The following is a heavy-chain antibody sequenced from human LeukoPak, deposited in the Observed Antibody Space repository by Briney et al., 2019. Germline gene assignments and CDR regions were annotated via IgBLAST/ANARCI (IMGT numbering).Heavy chain of an antibody. Sequence: GASVEVSCKASGYTFTSYGISWVRQAPGQGLEWMGWISAYNGNTNYAQKFQGRVTMTADTSTSTAYMELRSLRSDDTAVYYCARDYYDSSGYYRGGDYFDYWGQGTLVTVSS. CDR1: GYTFTSYG. J-gene: IGHJ4*02. CDR3: ARDYYDSSGYYRGGDYFDY. D-gene: IGHD3-22*01. V-gene: IGHV1-18*01. CDR2: ISAYNGNT.